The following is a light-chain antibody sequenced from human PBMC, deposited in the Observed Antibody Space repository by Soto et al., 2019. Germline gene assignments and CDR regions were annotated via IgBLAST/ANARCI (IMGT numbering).Light chain of an antibody. CDR1: QSVSTY. V-gene: IGKV3-11*01. CDR3: QQRRLWLT. Sequence: DIGLTQSPATLSLSPGDRATQSCRANQSVSTYLNWYQQKRGQAPRLLIFDASNRAAGIPARFSGSGSGTDFTLTISSLDPEDFAVYFCQQRRLWLTFGGGTKVE. CDR2: DAS. J-gene: IGKJ4*01.